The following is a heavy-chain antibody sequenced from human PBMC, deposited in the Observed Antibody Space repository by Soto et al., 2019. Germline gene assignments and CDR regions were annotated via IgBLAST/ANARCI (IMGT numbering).Heavy chain of an antibody. D-gene: IGHD3-9*01. J-gene: IGHJ5*02. CDR1: GFTFSSYA. Sequence: GGSLRLSCAASGFTFSSYAMSWVRQAPGKGLEWVSAISGSGGSTYYADSVKGRFTISRDNSKNTLYLQMNSLRAEDTAVYYCAKRARGYYDILGRTNWFAPWGQGTLVTVSS. CDR3: AKRARGYYDILGRTNWFAP. CDR2: ISGSGGST. V-gene: IGHV3-23*01.